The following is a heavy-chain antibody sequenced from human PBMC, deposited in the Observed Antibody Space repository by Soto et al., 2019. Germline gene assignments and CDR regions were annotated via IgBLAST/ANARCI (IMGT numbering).Heavy chain of an antibody. J-gene: IGHJ6*02. V-gene: IGHV3-33*01. CDR2: IWYDGSNK. Sequence: QVQLVESGGGVVQPGRSLRLSCAASGFTFSSYGMHWVRQAPGKGLEWVAVIWYDGSNKYYADSMKGRFTISRDNSKNTLYLQMHSLRAEDTAVYYCARVPAASENYYYGMDVWGQGSTVTVAS. D-gene: IGHD2-2*01. CDR1: GFTFSSYG. CDR3: ARVPAASENYYYGMDV.